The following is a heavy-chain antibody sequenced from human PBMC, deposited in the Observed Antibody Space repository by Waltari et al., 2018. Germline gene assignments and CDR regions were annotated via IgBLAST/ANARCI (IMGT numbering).Heavy chain of an antibody. V-gene: IGHV4-59*01. D-gene: IGHD6-13*01. CDR1: GGPISSYY. Sequence: QVQLQESGPGLVKPSETLSLTCTVSGGPISSYYWSWIRQPPGKGLEWIGYIYYSGSTTYNPSLKSRVTISVDTSKNQFSLKLSSVTAADTAVYYCARLVGSVIAAAGTIYYYYGMDVWGQGTTVTVSS. CDR2: IYYSGST. J-gene: IGHJ6*02. CDR3: ARLVGSVIAAAGTIYYYYGMDV.